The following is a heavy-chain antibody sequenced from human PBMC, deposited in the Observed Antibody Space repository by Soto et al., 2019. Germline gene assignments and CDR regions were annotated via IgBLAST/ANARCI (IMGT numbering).Heavy chain of an antibody. CDR1: GLTFSRYA. Sequence: QVQLVESGGGVVQPGRSLRLSCAASGLTFSRYAMFWVRQAPGNGLEWVAFISYDGSEKYYADSVKGRFTISRDNSRNTLYLQKNSLRAEDTAVYYCAKGSYSGTYSDFDYWGQGTLVTVSS. CDR2: ISYDGSEK. CDR3: AKGSYSGTYSDFDY. D-gene: IGHD1-26*01. J-gene: IGHJ4*02. V-gene: IGHV3-30*18.